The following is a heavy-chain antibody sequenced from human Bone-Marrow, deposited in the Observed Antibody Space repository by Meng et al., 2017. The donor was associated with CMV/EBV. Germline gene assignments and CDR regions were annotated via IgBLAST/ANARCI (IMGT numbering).Heavy chain of an antibody. CDR1: GGTFSSYA. Sequence: QVQVVQSGAEGKKPGSSVKVSCKASGGTFSSYAISWVRQAPGQGLEWMGGIIPIFGTANYAQKFQGRVTMTRDTSTSTVYMELSSLRSEDTAVYYCAREDSSGYENWFDPWGQGTLVTVSS. V-gene: IGHV1-69*05. J-gene: IGHJ5*02. CDR2: IIPIFGTA. CDR3: AREDSSGYENWFDP. D-gene: IGHD3-22*01.